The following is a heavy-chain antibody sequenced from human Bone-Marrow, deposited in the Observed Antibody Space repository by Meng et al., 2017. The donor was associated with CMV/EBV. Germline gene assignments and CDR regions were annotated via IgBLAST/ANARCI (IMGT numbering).Heavy chain of an antibody. D-gene: IGHD6-13*01. J-gene: IGHJ5*01. CDR2: INWNGGRT. CDR1: GFTFDDYG. V-gene: IGHV3-20*01. Sequence: SGFTFDDYGMSWVRQAPGKGLEWVSGINWNGGRTGYADSVKGRFTISRDNAKNSLYLQMNSLRAEDTALYHCARGKLAAGTFWWFDPWGQGTLVTVSS. CDR3: ARGKLAAGTFWWFDP.